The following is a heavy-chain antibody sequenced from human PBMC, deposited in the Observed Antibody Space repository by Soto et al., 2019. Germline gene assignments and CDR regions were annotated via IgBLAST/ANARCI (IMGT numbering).Heavy chain of an antibody. Sequence: QITLKESGPTLVKPTQTLTLTCTFSGFSLSTSGVGVGWIRQPPGKALEWLALISWDDDKRYSPSLKSRLTITKDTSKNQVVLTMTNMDHVDTATYHCVYWPRILEATRYWHFDLWGRGTLVTVSS. J-gene: IGHJ2*01. D-gene: IGHD1-26*01. CDR1: GFSLSTSGVG. CDR2: ISWDDDK. V-gene: IGHV2-5*02. CDR3: VYWPRILEATRYWHFDL.